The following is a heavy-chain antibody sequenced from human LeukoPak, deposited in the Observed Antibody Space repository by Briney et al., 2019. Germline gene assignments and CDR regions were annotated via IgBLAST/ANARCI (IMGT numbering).Heavy chain of an antibody. D-gene: IGHD2-2*01. CDR1: GYTFTGYY. J-gene: IGHJ4*02. V-gene: IGHV1-2*02. Sequence: ASVKVSCKASGYTFTGYYMHWVRQAPGQGLEWIGWINPNSGGTNYAQKFQGRVTMTRDTSISTAYMELSRLRSDDTAVYYWATRMLGYCSSTSCYDFDYWGQGILVTVSS. CDR2: INPNSGGT. CDR3: ATRMLGYCSSTSCYDFDY.